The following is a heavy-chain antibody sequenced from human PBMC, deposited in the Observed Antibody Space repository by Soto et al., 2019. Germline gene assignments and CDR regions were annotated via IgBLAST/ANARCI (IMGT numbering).Heavy chain of an antibody. CDR1: GFSFSDYS. CDR3: ARDGAYCSGIRCRDYYHYMDV. V-gene: IGHV3-21*01. CDR2: ISGSSSYI. J-gene: IGHJ6*03. Sequence: EVQLVESGGGLVKPGGSLRLSCTASGFSFSDYSMNWVRQAPGKGLEWVSSISGSSSYIYYTDSLKGRFTVSRDNANKSLYLQMNSLRAEDTAIYYCARDGAYCSGIRCRDYYHYMDVWGKGTTVTCSS. D-gene: IGHD2-15*01.